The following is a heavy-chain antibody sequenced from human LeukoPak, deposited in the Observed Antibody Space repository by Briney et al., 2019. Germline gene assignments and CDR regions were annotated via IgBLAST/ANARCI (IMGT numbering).Heavy chain of an antibody. CDR2: ISYDGSNE. CDR1: GFTFSSYV. V-gene: IGHV3-30*04. D-gene: IGHD4-17*01. Sequence: PGGSLRLSCAASGFTFSSYVMHWVRQAPGKGLEWVAIISYDGSNEYYADSVKGRFTISRDNSKNTLYLQMNSLRAEDTAVYYCAKRGHYGDYFDYWGQGTLVTVSS. J-gene: IGHJ4*02. CDR3: AKRGHYGDYFDY.